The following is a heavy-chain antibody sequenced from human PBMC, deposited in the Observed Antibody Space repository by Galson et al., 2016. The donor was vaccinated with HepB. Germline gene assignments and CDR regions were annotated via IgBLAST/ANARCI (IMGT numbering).Heavy chain of an antibody. CDR3: ARVSVVRRYFDL. Sequence: SLRLSCAASGFTFSNSAMHWVRQAPGKGLEHVSAISSNGRNTYYADSAKGRFTISRDNSRKTLCLQMSSLRAEDTAVYYCARVSVVRRYFDLWGRGTLATVSS. D-gene: IGHD3-22*01. V-gene: IGHV3-64D*06. CDR2: ISSNGRNT. J-gene: IGHJ2*01. CDR1: GFTFSNSA.